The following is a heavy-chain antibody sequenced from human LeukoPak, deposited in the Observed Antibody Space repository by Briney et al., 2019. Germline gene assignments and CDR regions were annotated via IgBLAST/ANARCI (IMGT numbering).Heavy chain of an antibody. J-gene: IGHJ6*02. D-gene: IGHD2-15*01. CDR3: AKSGGRGLDV. CDR2: IYYGGST. CDR1: GGSISAFS. V-gene: IGHV4-59*01. Sequence: SETLSPTCSVSGGSISAFSWSWIRQPPGKGLEWIGYIYYGGSTNYSPSLKSRVTISVDTSKNHFSPNLSSVTAADTAVYYCAKSGGRGLDVWGQGTTVTVSS.